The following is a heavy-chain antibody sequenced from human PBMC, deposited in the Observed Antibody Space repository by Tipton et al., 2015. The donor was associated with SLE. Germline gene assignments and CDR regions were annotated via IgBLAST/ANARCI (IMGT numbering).Heavy chain of an antibody. CDR1: GFTFSSSE. V-gene: IGHV3-48*03. CDR3: AREFGLRWPPGHFDY. Sequence: SLRLSCAASGFTFSSSEIHWVRQAPGKGLEWVSYISGSGRTIYYADSVKGRFTISRDNSKNTLYLQMNSLRAEDTAVYYCAREFGLRWPPGHFDYWGQGTLVTVSS. CDR2: ISGSGRTI. J-gene: IGHJ4*02. D-gene: IGHD5-24*01.